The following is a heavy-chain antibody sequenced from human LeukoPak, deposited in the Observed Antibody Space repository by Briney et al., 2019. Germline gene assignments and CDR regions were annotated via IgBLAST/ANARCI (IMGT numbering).Heavy chain of an antibody. Sequence: GASVKVSCKASGGTFSSYAISWVRQAPGQGLEWMGGIIPILGTANYAQKFQGRVTITADKSTSTAYMELSSLRSEDTAVYYCARPSYGDYDKGYYYYMDVWGKGTTVTVSS. CDR2: IIPILGTA. J-gene: IGHJ6*03. CDR1: GGTFSSYA. CDR3: ARPSYGDYDKGYYYYMDV. V-gene: IGHV1-69*10. D-gene: IGHD4-17*01.